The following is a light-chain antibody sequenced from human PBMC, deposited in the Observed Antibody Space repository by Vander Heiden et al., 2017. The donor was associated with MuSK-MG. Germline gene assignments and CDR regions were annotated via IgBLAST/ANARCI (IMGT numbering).Light chain of an antibody. Sequence: EIVLTQSPGTLSLSPGERATLSCRASQSVSSSYLAWYQQKPGQAPRLVIYGASTRATGIPDRFSGGGYGTDFTLTISRREPEDLAVYYCQLYGSSPPWTFGQGTKVEIK. J-gene: IGKJ1*01. CDR1: QSVSSSY. V-gene: IGKV3-20*01. CDR2: GAS. CDR3: QLYGSSPPWT.